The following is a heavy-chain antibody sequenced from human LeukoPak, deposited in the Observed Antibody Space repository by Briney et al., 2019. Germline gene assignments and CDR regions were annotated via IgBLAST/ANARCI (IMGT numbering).Heavy chain of an antibody. Sequence: GGSLRLSCAASGFTFSSYSMNWVRQAPGKGLEWVSYISSSSSTIYYADSVKGRFTISRDNAKNPLYLQMNSLRDEDTAVYYCARDPVAGTSTGYWFDPWGQGTLVTVPS. D-gene: IGHD6-19*01. CDR1: GFTFSSYS. CDR3: ARDPVAGTSTGYWFDP. J-gene: IGHJ5*02. CDR2: ISSSSSTI. V-gene: IGHV3-48*02.